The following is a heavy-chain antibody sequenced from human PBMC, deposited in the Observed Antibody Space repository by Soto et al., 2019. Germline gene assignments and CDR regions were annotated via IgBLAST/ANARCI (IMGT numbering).Heavy chain of an antibody. CDR2: ISSFSNYM. CDR1: GFTFNSYS. J-gene: IGHJ4*02. Sequence: GGSLRLSCAVSGFTFNSYSMNWVRQAPGKGLEWVSSISSFSNYMYYTDSVKGRFTISRDNSKNTLYLQMNSLRAEDTAVYYCAKDPMYQLLSAPYFDYWGQGTLVTVSS. D-gene: IGHD2-2*01. CDR3: AKDPMYQLLSAPYFDY. V-gene: IGHV3-21*01.